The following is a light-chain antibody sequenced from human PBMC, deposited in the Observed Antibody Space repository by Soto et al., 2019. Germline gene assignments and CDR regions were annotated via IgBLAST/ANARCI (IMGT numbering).Light chain of an antibody. CDR3: LQHNSYPWT. CDR1: QSIDSW. J-gene: IGKJ1*01. CDR2: AAS. Sequence: DIQMTQSPSTMSASVGDRVTITCRASQSIDSWLAWYQQKPGKAPKRLIYAASSLQSGVQSRFSGSGSGTEFTLTISSLQPEDFATYYCLQHNSYPWTFGQGTKVDI. V-gene: IGKV1-5*01.